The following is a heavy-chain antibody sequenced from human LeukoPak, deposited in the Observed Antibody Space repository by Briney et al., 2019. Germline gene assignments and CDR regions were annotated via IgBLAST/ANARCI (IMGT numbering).Heavy chain of an antibody. V-gene: IGHV3-48*03. Sequence: GGSLRLSCAASGFTFSSYAMNWVHQAPGKGLEWVSYITNNGTTIYYADSVKGRFPISRDNAENSLYLQMNSLRAEDTAIYYCARDQWLAYYYHGMDVWGQGTTVTVSS. CDR1: GFTFSSYA. J-gene: IGHJ6*02. CDR2: ITNNGTTI. CDR3: ARDQWLAYYYHGMDV. D-gene: IGHD6-19*01.